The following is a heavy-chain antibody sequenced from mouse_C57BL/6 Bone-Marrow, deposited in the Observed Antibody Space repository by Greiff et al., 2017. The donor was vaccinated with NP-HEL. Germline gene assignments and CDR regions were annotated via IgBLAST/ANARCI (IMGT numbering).Heavy chain of an antibody. CDR1: GYTFTDYY. Sequence: EVQLQQSGPVLVKPGASVKMSCKASGYTFTDYYMNWVKQSHGKSLEWIGVINPYNGGTSYNQKFKGKATLHVDKSTITTYMLLNSLTSEDSAVYYCARGPYYRNYERGMDYWGQGTSVTASS. J-gene: IGHJ4*01. V-gene: IGHV1-19*01. CDR2: INPYNGGT. CDR3: ARGPYYRNYERGMDY. D-gene: IGHD2-10*01.